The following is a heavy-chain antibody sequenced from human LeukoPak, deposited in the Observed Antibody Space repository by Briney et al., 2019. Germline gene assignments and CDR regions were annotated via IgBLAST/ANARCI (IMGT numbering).Heavy chain of an antibody. D-gene: IGHD2-2*01. V-gene: IGHV1-2*02. Sequence: ASVNVSCKASGYTFTGYYMHWVRQAPGQGLEWMGWINPNSGGTNYAQKFQGRVTMTRDTSISTAYMELSRLRSDDTAVYYCARGIVVVPAAAFDYWGQGTLVTVSS. CDR2: INPNSGGT. J-gene: IGHJ4*02. CDR3: ARGIVVVPAAAFDY. CDR1: GYTFTGYY.